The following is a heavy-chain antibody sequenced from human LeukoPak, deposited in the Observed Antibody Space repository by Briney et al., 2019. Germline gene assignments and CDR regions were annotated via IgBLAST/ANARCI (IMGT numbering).Heavy chain of an antibody. CDR2: IKQDGSQR. D-gene: IGHD4-17*01. Sequence: GGSPRLSCAASGFTFGSYWMSWVRQAPGKGLEWVSNIKQDGSQRYYVDSVKGRFTISRDDAKNSLYLQMISLRVEDTAVYYCARVRPVTTFDSWGQGTLVTVSS. J-gene: IGHJ4*02. CDR1: GFTFGSYW. V-gene: IGHV3-7*01. CDR3: ARVRPVTTFDS.